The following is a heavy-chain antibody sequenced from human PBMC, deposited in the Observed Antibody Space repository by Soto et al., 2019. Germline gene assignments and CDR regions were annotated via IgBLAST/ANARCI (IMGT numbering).Heavy chain of an antibody. V-gene: IGHV1-46*01. CDR3: ARGGRHSDYYYYYGMDV. CDR1: GYTFTIYY. Sequence: ASVKVSCKAFGYTFTIYYIQWVRQAPGQGLEWMGVINTSGGSPTYAQKFQDRVTMTRDTSTSTVYMELSSLRSEDTAVYYCARGGRHSDYYYYYGMDVWGQGTTVTVPS. CDR2: INTSGGSP. D-gene: IGHD6-25*01. J-gene: IGHJ6*02.